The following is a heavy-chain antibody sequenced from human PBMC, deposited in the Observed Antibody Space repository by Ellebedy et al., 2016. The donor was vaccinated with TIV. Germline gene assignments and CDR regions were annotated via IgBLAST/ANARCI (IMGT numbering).Heavy chain of an antibody. V-gene: IGHV4-61*01. CDR2: IYSSGST. Sequence: SETLSLXCTVSGGSVSSGSYYWSWIRQPPGKGLEWIGYIYSSGSTDYNPTLKSRVTILVDTSKNQFSLKLSSVTAADTAVYYCARGGDYDYWGQGTLVTVSS. D-gene: IGHD2-21*01. J-gene: IGHJ4*02. CDR3: ARGGDYDY. CDR1: GGSVSSGSYY.